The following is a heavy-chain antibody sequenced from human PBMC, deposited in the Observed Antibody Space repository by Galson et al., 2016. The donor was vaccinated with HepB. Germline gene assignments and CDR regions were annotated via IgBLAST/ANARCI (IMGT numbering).Heavy chain of an antibody. J-gene: IGHJ4*02. CDR1: GYSFTKYW. Sequence: QSGAEVKKPGESLKISCKGSGYSFTKYWIAWVRQMPGKGLEWMGIIYPADSDTRYSPSFQGQVTISADKPINTRYLQWSSLKASDTAMYYCARHPAQIISTAFDYGGQGTLVTVSS. CDR3: ARHPAQIISTAFDY. D-gene: IGHD3-3*02. V-gene: IGHV5-51*01. CDR2: IYPADSDT.